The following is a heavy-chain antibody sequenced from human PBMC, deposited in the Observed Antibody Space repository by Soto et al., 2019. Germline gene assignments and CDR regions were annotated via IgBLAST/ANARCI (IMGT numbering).Heavy chain of an antibody. CDR3: ARDSSPINSYESSDYYSRKSKGYGTDV. D-gene: IGHD3-22*01. Sequence: PSETLSLTCTVSYGSISNYYWTWIRQPAGKGLEWIGRIYSSGTTSYNPSLKSRVTMSIDTSKNHFSLKLSSVTAADTAVYYCARDSSPINSYESSDYYSRKSKGYGTDVWGQGTTVTVSS. CDR1: YGSISNYY. J-gene: IGHJ6*02. V-gene: IGHV4-4*07. CDR2: IYSSGTT.